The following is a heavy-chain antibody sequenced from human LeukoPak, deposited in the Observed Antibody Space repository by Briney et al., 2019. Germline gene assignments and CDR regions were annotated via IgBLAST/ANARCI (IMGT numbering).Heavy chain of an antibody. CDR2: IKRDGSEK. Sequence: PGGSLRLSCVASGFTFSTYWMRWVRLAPGKGLEWVANIKRDGSEKHYVDSVKGRFTISRDNAKNSLYLQMSSLRADDTAVYYCARDRDWGYVDYWGQGTLVSVSS. J-gene: IGHJ4*02. CDR3: ARDRDWGYVDY. CDR1: GFTFSTYW. V-gene: IGHV3-7*01. D-gene: IGHD7-27*01.